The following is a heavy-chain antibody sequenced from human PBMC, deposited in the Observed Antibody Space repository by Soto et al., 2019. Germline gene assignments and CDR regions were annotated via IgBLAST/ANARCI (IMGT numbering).Heavy chain of an antibody. D-gene: IGHD3-10*01. J-gene: IGHJ6*04. CDR2: ICGGDT. Sequence: EVQLVESGGGLVLAGGSLRLSCTASGFAVRHNYMTWVRQAPGKGLEWVSLICGGDTAYADSVKGRFTISRHTSQNTLYLQMNSLRAEDTAVYYCARKTDSIPSGGDVWGKGTAVTVSS. CDR1: GFAVRHNY. CDR3: ARKTDSIPSGGDV. V-gene: IGHV3-53*04.